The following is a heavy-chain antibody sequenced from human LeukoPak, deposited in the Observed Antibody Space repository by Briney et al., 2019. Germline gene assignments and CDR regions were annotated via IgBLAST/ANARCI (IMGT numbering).Heavy chain of an antibody. CDR2: ISYDGSNK. CDR1: GFTFSSYG. D-gene: IGHD1-26*01. J-gene: IGHJ4*02. V-gene: IGHV3-30*03. CDR3: ARDVSGSYSTPGY. Sequence: GGSLRLSCAASGFTFSSYGMHWVRQAPGKGLEWVAVISYDGSNKYYVDSVKGRFTISRDNAKNSLYLQMNSLRAEDTAVYYCARDVSGSYSTPGYWGQGTLVTVSS.